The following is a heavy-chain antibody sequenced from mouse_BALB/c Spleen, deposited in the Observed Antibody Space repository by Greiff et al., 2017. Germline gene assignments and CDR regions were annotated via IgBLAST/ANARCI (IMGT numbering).Heavy chain of an antibody. J-gene: IGHJ3*01. Sequence: QVQLQQSGPGLVAPSQSLSISCTVSGFSLTSYDISWIRQPPGKGLEWLGVIWTGGGTNYNSAFMSRLSISKDNSKSQVFLKMNSLQTDDTAIYYCVREAITHYWGQGTLVTVSA. D-gene: IGHD1-1*01. V-gene: IGHV2-9-2*01. CDR1: GFSLTSYD. CDR2: IWTGGGT. CDR3: VREAITHY.